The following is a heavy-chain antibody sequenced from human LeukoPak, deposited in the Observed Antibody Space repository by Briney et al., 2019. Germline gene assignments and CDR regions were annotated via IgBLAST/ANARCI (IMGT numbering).Heavy chain of an antibody. CDR2: ISWNSGGI. CDR1: GFIFDDHA. V-gene: IGHV3-9*01. D-gene: IGHD6-19*01. CDR3: ARGGSSGWTSEKGMDV. J-gene: IGHJ6*02. Sequence: GRSLRLSCEGSGFIFDDHAFHWVRQAPGKGLEWVSGISWNSGGIVYAGSVKGRFTISRDNAKKSLFLQMNSLRLEDTALYYCARGGSSGWTSEKGMDVWGQGTTVAVSS.